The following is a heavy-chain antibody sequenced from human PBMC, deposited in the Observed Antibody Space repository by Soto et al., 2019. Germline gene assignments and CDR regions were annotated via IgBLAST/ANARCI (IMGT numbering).Heavy chain of an antibody. Sequence: EVQLLESGGDLVQPGGSLRLSCAASGFTFNHYAMSWVRQAPGKGLEWVSGISSRGGSTYYADSVKGRFTISRDNSKNTLSLQMNSLSAEDTALYYCEKDHNGDYVGGFEMCGQGTKVTVS. V-gene: IGHV3-23*01. CDR2: ISSRGGST. D-gene: IGHD4-17*01. J-gene: IGHJ3*02. CDR1: GFTFNHYA. CDR3: EKDHNGDYVGGFEM.